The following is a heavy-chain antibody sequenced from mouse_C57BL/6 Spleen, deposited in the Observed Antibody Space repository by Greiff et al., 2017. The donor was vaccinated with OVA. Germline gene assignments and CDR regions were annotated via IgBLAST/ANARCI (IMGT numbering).Heavy chain of an antibody. CDR3: ANWHFSYYYAMDY. J-gene: IGHJ4*01. V-gene: IGHV1-53*01. CDR1: GYTFTSYW. Sequence: VQLQQPGTELVKPGASVKLSCKASGYTFTSYWMHWVKQRPGQGLEWIGNINPSNGGTNYNEKFKSKATLTVDKSSSTAYMQLSSLTSEDSAVYYCANWHFSYYYAMDYWGQGTSVTVSS. D-gene: IGHD1-2*01. CDR2: INPSNGGT.